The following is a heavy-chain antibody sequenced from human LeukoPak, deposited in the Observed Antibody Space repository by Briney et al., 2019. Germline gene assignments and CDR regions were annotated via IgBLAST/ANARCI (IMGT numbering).Heavy chain of an antibody. Sequence: GGSLRLSCAASGFTFSSYAMSWVRQAPGKGLEWVSAISGSGGSTYYADSVKGRFTISRDNSRNTLYLQMNSLRAEDTAVYYCAKAGDSSGYYSEFDYWGQGTLVTVSS. CDR1: GFTFSSYA. V-gene: IGHV3-23*01. CDR3: AKAGDSSGYYSEFDY. D-gene: IGHD3-22*01. J-gene: IGHJ4*02. CDR2: ISGSGGST.